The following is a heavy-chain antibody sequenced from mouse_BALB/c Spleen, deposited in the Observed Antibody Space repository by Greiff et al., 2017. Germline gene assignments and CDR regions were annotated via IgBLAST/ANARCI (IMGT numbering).Heavy chain of an antibody. J-gene: IGHJ1*01. CDR1: GYSITSDYA. V-gene: IGHV3-2*02. Sequence: EVQRVESGPGLVKPSQSLSLTCTVTGYSITSDYAWNWIRQFPGNKLEWMGYISYSGSTSYNPSLKSRISITRDTSKNQFFLQLNSVTTEDTATYYCARSTLRYWYFDVWGAGTTVTVSS. D-gene: IGHD1-1*01. CDR2: ISYSGST. CDR3: ARSTLRYWYFDV.